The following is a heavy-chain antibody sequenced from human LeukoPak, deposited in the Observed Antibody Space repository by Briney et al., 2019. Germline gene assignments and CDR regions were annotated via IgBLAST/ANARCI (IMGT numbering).Heavy chain of an antibody. CDR1: GYDFIDYY. D-gene: IGHD6-19*01. CDR3: AKRVGGCIDY. Sequence: KVSCKASGYDFIDYYIHWVRQAPGQGLEWMGIIYPGDSDTRYSPSFQGQVTISADKSINTAYLQWSSLKASDTAIYYCAKRVGGCIDYWGQGTLVTVSS. J-gene: IGHJ4*02. V-gene: IGHV5-51*01. CDR2: IYPGDSDT.